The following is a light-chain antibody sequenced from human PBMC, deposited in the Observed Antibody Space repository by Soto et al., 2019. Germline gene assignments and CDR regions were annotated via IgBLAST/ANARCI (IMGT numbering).Light chain of an antibody. J-gene: IGLJ1*01. V-gene: IGLV2-8*01. CDR2: EVN. CDR3: TSYAGGNNV. CDR1: SSDVGGYNF. Sequence: QSALTQPPSASGSPGQSVTISCTGTSSDVGGYNFVSWYQQYPGKVPKLMVYEVNKRPSGVPDRFSGSKSGNTASLPVSGLQADDEADYYCTSYAGGNNVFGTGTKVTVL.